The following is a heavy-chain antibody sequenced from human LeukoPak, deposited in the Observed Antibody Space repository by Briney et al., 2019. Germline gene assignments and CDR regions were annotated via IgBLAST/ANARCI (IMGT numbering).Heavy chain of an antibody. CDR2: IIPILNVA. CDR1: GGSFNSYV. CDR3: TREGVYSPDGSGYHRDAFDI. J-gene: IGHJ3*02. Sequence: SVKVSCMASGGSFNSYVITWVRQAPGQGLEWMGRIIPILNVANFAQKFQGRVTITADKSTNTAHMELSSLRSEDTAVYYCTREGVYSPDGSGYHRDAFDIWGQGTVVTVSS. D-gene: IGHD3-22*01. V-gene: IGHV1-69*04.